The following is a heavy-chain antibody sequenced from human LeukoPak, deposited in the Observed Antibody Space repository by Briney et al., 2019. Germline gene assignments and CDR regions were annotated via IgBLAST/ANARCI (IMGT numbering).Heavy chain of an antibody. CDR1: GYTFSSYW. Sequence: GESLKISCKGSGYTFSSYWIGWVRQMPGKGLEWMGIIYPGDSDTRSSPSLQSQVTISVDTSIGTAYLQWSSLKASDTAIYYCARQNDFRLDYWGQGTLVTASS. V-gene: IGHV5-51*01. CDR2: IYPGDSDT. CDR3: ARQNDFRLDY. D-gene: IGHD3-3*01. J-gene: IGHJ4*02.